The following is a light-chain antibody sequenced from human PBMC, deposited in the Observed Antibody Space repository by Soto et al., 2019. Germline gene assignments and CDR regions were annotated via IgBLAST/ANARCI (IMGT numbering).Light chain of an antibody. Sequence: SVLTQPPSVSGAPGQRVTISCTGSSSNIGAGYDVHWYQQLPGTAPKLLMYGNSNRPSGVPDRFSGSKSGTSASLAITKLQAEDEADYYCQSYDSSLSVVFGGGTKLTVL. CDR2: GNS. CDR3: QSYDSSLSVV. CDR1: SSNIGAGYD. J-gene: IGLJ2*01. V-gene: IGLV1-40*01.